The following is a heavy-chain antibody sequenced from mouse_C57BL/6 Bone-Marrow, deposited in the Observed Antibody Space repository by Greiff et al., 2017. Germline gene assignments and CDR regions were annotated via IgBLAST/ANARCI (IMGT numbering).Heavy chain of an antibody. CDR2: IDPSDSYT. D-gene: IGHD2-4*01. J-gene: IGHJ2*01. CDR3: ARTGGLQLDFDY. V-gene: IGHV1-50*01. CDR1: GYTFTSYW. Sequence: VKLQQPGAELVKPGASVKLSCKASGYTFTSYWMQWVKQRPGQGLEWIGEIDPSDSYTNYNQKFKGKATLTVDTSSSTAYMQLSSLTSEDSAVYYCARTGGLQLDFDYWGQGTTLTVSS.